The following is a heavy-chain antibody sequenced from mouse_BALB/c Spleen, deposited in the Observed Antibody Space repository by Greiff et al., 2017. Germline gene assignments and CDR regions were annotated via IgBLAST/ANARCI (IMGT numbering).Heavy chain of an antibody. CDR1: GFSLTGYG. J-gene: IGHJ4*01. CDR2: IWGDGST. CDR3: ASDRGGYYGNSYAMDY. Sequence: VKLQESGPGLVAPSQSLSITCTVSGFSLTGYGVNWVRQPPGKGLEWLGMIWGDGSTDYNSALKSRLSISKDNDKSQVFLKMNSMQTDDTARYYCASDRGGYYGNSYAMDYWGQGTSVTVSS. V-gene: IGHV2-6-7*01. D-gene: IGHD2-1*01.